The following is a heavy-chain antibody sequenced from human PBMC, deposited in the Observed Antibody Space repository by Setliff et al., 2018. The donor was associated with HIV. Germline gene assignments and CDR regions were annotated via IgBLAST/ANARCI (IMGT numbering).Heavy chain of an antibody. D-gene: IGHD4-17*01. V-gene: IGHV1-18*01. CDR1: GFTFTDYG. J-gene: IGHJ4*02. Sequence: GASVKVSCKASGFTFTDYGFSWVRQAPGQGLEWMGWIGGYEHNINYAQKFRDRVILTKDTSTTTVYMELMSLRFDDTAIYYCARDHGYGVDTFDFWGQGTQVTVSS. CDR3: ARDHGYGVDTFDF. CDR2: IGGYEHNI.